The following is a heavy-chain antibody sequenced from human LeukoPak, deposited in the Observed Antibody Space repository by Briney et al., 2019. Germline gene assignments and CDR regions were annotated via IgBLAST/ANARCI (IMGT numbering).Heavy chain of an antibody. V-gene: IGHV4-39*01. CDR2: IYYSGST. J-gene: IGHJ4*02. CDR3: ASTNTVTNSYFDY. D-gene: IGHD4-17*01. CDR1: GGSISSSSYY. Sequence: SETLSLTCTVSGGSISSSSYYWGWIRQPPGKGLEWIGSIYYSGSTYYNPSLKSRVTISVDTSKNQFSPKLSSVTAADTAVYYCASTNTVTNSYFDYWGQGTLVTVSS.